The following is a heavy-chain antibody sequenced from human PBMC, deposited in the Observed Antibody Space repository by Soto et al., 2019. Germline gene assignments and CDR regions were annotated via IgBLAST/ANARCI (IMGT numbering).Heavy chain of an antibody. D-gene: IGHD3-22*01. Sequence: QVQLVESGGGVVQPGRSLRLSCAASGFTFSSYGMHWVRQAPGKGLEWVAVISYDGSNKYYADSVKGRFTISRDNSKNTLYLQMNSLRAEDTAVYYCAKDRATMIVGIYYYYGMDVWGQGTTVTVYS. CDR3: AKDRATMIVGIYYYYGMDV. CDR1: GFTFSSYG. V-gene: IGHV3-30*18. CDR2: ISYDGSNK. J-gene: IGHJ6*02.